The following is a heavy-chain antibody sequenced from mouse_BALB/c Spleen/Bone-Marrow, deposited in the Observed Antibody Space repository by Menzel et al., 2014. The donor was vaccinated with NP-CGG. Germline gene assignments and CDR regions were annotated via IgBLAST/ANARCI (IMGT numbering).Heavy chain of an antibody. CDR1: GITVSSYA. D-gene: IGHD2-13*01. J-gene: IGHJ2*01. CDR2: IGSGGRK. CDR3: ARGGMTPFDF. Sequence: EVHLVESGGGLVKPGGSLKLSCEASGITVSSYAMSWVRQTPEKRLEWVASIGSGGRKHYPDSVEGRLTISRDNARNILYPQVSSLRSEDTAMYYCARGGMTPFDFWGQGITLTVSS. V-gene: IGHV5-6-5*01.